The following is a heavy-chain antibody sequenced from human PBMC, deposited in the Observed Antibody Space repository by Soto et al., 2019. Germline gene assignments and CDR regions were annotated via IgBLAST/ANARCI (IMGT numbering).Heavy chain of an antibody. J-gene: IGHJ3*02. V-gene: IGHV3-30*03. CDR1: GFTFSSYG. CDR3: ARVWGGAFDI. D-gene: IGHD3-10*01. CDR2: ISYDGINK. Sequence: SLRLSCAASGFTFSSYGMHWVRQAPGKGLEWVAIISYDGINKYYANSVKGRFTISRDNSKNTLYLQMNSLRAEDTAVYYCARVWGGAFDIWGQGTMVTVSS.